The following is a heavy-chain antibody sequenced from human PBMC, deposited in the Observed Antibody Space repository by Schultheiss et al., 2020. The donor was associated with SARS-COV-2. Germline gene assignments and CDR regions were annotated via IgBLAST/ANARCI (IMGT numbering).Heavy chain of an antibody. CDR3: ARSHRRGWFDP. CDR2: IYHSGST. Sequence: SETLSLTCTVSGGSISSGGYYWSWIRQPPGKGLEWIGEIYHSGSTNYNPSLKSRFTISVDTSKNQFSLKLNSVTAADTAVYYCARSHRRGWFDPWGQGTPVTVSS. J-gene: IGHJ5*02. CDR1: GGSISSGGYY. D-gene: IGHD3-10*01. V-gene: IGHV4-39*07.